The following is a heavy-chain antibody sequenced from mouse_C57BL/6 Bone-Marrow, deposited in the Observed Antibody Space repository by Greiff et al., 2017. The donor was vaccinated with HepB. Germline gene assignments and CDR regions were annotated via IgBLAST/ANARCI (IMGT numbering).Heavy chain of an antibody. CDR3: ARPGFQAWFAY. CDR1: GFTFSDYG. CDR2: ISSGSSTI. V-gene: IGHV5-17*01. Sequence: VQLQQSGGGLVKPGGSLKLSCAASGFTFSDYGMHWVRQAPEKGLEWVAYISSGSSTIYYADTVKGRFTISRDNAKNTLFLQMTSLRSEDTAMYYCARPGFQAWFAYWGQGTLVTVSA. J-gene: IGHJ3*01.